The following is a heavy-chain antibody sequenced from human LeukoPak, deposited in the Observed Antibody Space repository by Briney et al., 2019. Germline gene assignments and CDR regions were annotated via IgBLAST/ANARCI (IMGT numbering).Heavy chain of an antibody. J-gene: IGHJ6*03. Sequence: SETLSLTCAVSGGSISSSSYYWGWIRQPPGKGLEWIGSIYYSGSTYYNPSLKSRVTISVDTSKNQFSLKLSSVTAADTAVYYCARGYYYYYYMDVWGKGTTVTVSS. CDR2: IYYSGST. CDR1: GGSISSSSYY. V-gene: IGHV4-39*01. CDR3: ARGYYYYYYMDV.